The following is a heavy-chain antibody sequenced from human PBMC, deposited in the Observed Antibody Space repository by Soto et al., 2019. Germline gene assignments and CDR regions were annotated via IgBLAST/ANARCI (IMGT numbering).Heavy chain of an antibody. Sequence: SVKVSCKASGGTFSSYAISWVRQAPGQGLEWMGGIIPIFGTANYAQKFQGRVTITADESTSTAYMELSSLRSEDTAVYYCARGRGDDGYSYGYGAFDIWGQGTMVTVS. J-gene: IGHJ3*02. CDR3: ARGRGDDGYSYGYGAFDI. CDR2: IIPIFGTA. V-gene: IGHV1-69*13. CDR1: GGTFSSYA. D-gene: IGHD5-18*01.